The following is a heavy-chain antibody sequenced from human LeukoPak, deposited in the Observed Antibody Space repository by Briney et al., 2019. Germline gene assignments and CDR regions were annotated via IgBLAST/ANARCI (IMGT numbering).Heavy chain of an antibody. CDR1: GFTFSSYG. J-gene: IGHJ4*02. D-gene: IGHD3-10*01. V-gene: IGHV3-30*18. CDR3: AKAPGGVLLWFGEFIDY. CDR2: ISYDGSNK. Sequence: GGSLRLSCAASGFTFSSYGMHWVRQAPGKGLEWVAVISYDGSNKYYADSVKGRFTISRDNSKNTLYLQMNSLRAEDTAVYYCAKAPGGVLLWFGEFIDYWAREPWSPSPQ.